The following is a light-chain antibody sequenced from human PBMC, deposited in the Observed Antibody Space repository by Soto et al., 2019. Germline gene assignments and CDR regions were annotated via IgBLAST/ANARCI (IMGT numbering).Light chain of an antibody. CDR1: SSNIGNNY. CDR3: GTWDSGLSAMV. J-gene: IGLJ2*01. V-gene: IGLV1-51*01. Sequence: QSVLTQPPSVSAAPGQKVTISCSGSSSNIGNNYVSWYQQLPGTAPKLLIYDNNQRPSGIPDRFSGSKSGTSATLGITGLQTGDEDDYYCGTWDSGLSAMVFGGGTKLTVL. CDR2: DNN.